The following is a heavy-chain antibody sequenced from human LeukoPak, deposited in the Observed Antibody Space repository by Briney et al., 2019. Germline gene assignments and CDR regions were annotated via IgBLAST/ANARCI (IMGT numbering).Heavy chain of an antibody. CDR2: IKQDGSEK. J-gene: IGHJ4*02. V-gene: IGHV3-7*03. Sequence: GGSLRLSCAASGFTFRSYWMRWVRQAPGKGLEWVANIKQDGSEKNYVDSVKGRFTISRDNAKNSLYLQMNSLRAEDTAVYYCASGLELDYWGQGTLVTVSS. CDR3: ASGLELDY. CDR1: GFTFRSYW.